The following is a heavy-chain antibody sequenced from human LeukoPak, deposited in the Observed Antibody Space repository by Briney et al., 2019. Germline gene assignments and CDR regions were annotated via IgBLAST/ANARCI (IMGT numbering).Heavy chain of an antibody. V-gene: IGHV3-21*01. CDR3: ARDQGSGYNDY. J-gene: IGHJ4*02. CDR2: ISSSSSYI. CDR1: GFTFSSYS. Sequence: PGGSLRLSCAASGFTFSSYSMNWVRQAPGKGLEWVSSISSSSSYIYYADSVKGRFTISRDNAKNSLYLQINSLRAEDTAVYYCARDQGSGYNDYWGQGTLVTVSS. D-gene: IGHD3-22*01.